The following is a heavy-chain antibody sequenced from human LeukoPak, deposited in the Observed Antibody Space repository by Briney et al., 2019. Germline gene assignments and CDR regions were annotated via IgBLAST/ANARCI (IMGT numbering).Heavy chain of an antibody. CDR3: ARGYGSGSYYVY. CDR2: INHSGST. V-gene: IGHV4-34*01. Sequence: SETLSLTCAVYGGSFSGYYWSWIRQPPGKGLEWIGEINHSGSTNYNPSLKSRVTISVDTSKNQFSLKLSSVTAADTAVYYCARGYGSGSYYVYWGQGTLVTVSS. CDR1: GGSFSGYY. J-gene: IGHJ4*02. D-gene: IGHD3-10*01.